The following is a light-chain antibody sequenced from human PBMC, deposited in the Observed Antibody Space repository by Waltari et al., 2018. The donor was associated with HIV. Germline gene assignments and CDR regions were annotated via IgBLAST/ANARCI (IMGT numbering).Light chain of an antibody. CDR2: EVS. CDR3: NSFTSSTTYV. V-gene: IGLV2-18*02. CDR1: SSDVGGYNR. Sequence: QSALTQPPSVSGSPGQSVTISCTGTSSDVGGYNRVTWYQQPPGTVPKVIIYEVSNRPSGVPDRFSGSKSGHTASLTISGLQAEDEADYYCNSFTSSTTYVFGTGTKVTVL. J-gene: IGLJ1*01.